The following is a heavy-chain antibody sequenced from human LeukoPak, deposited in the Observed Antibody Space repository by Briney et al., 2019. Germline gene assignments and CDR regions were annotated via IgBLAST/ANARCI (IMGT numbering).Heavy chain of an antibody. Sequence: GGSLRLSCAASGFTFSSYAMNWVRQAPGEGLEWVSYISSLSGTIYYADSVKGRFTISRDNAKNSLYLQMDSLRAEDTAVYYCATQGSASSGYYYAFDYWGQGTLVTVSS. D-gene: IGHD3-22*01. CDR2: ISSLSGTI. CDR3: ATQGSASSGYYYAFDY. CDR1: GFTFSSYA. V-gene: IGHV3-48*01. J-gene: IGHJ4*02.